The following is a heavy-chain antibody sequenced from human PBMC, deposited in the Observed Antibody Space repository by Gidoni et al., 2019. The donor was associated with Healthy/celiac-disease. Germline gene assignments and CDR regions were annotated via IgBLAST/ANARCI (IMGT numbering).Heavy chain of an antibody. J-gene: IGHJ4*02. Sequence: QLQLQESGPGLVKPSETLSLTCTVSGGSISSSSYYWGWIRQPPGKGLEWIGSIYYSGSTYYNPSLKSRVTISVDTSKNQFSLKLSSVTAADTAVYYCARGIAVAGTSHFDYWGQGTLVTVSS. CDR2: IYYSGST. V-gene: IGHV4-39*01. D-gene: IGHD6-19*01. CDR1: GGSISSSSYY. CDR3: ARGIAVAGTSHFDY.